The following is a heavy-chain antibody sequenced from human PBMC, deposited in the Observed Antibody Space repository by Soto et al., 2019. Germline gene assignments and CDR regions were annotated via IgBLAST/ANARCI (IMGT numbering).Heavy chain of an antibody. CDR2: ISSSSSTI. CDR1: GFTFSSYS. V-gene: IGHV3-48*01. D-gene: IGHD2-2*01. CDR3: ARAGYCSSTSCYAARRDPYYFDY. J-gene: IGHJ4*02. Sequence: GGSLRLSCAASGFTFSSYSMNWVRQAPGKGLEWVSYISSSSSTIYYADSVKGRFTISRDNAKNSLYLQMNSLRAEDTAVYYCARAGYCSSTSCYAARRDPYYFDYWGQGTLVTVSS.